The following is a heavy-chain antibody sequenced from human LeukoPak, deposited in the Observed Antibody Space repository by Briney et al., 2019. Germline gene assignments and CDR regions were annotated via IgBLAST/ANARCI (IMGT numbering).Heavy chain of an antibody. CDR2: TPYDGSNK. V-gene: IGHV3-30*18. Sequence: GGSLRLSCAASGFIFSNYGMHWARQAPGKGLEWVAVTPYDGSNKHYADSVKGRFIISRDTAKNTLYLQMSSLRVEDTAVYYCAKAKMVAADGYQYYYGMDVWGKGTTVTVSS. D-gene: IGHD2-15*01. CDR1: GFIFSNYG. J-gene: IGHJ6*04. CDR3: AKAKMVAADGYQYYYGMDV.